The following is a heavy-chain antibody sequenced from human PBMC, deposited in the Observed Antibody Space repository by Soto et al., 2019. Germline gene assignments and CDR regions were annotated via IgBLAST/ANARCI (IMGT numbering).Heavy chain of an antibody. CDR2: ISAYNGNT. CDR1: GYTFTSYG. CDR3: ARDLYYDILTGYFDWLFDP. D-gene: IGHD3-9*01. V-gene: IGHV1-18*01. J-gene: IGHJ5*02. Sequence: QVQLVQSGAEVKKPGASVKVSCKASGYTFTSYGISWVRQAPGQGLAWMGWISAYNGNTNYAQKLQGRVTMTTDTSTSTAYMKLRSLRSDDTAVYYCARDLYYDILTGYFDWLFDPWGQGTLVTVSS.